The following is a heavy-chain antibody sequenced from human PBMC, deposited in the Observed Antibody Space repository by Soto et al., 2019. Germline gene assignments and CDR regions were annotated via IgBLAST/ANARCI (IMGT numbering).Heavy chain of an antibody. CDR2: IYYSGST. CDR1: GGSISSGGYY. V-gene: IGHV4-31*03. CDR3: ARVQLMVYDY. Sequence: SETLSLTCTVSGGSISSGGYYWSWIRQHPGKGLEWIGYIYYSGSTYYNPSLKSRVTISVDTSKNQFSLKLSSVTAADTAVYHCARVQLMVYDYWGQGTLVTVSS. J-gene: IGHJ4*02. D-gene: IGHD2-8*01.